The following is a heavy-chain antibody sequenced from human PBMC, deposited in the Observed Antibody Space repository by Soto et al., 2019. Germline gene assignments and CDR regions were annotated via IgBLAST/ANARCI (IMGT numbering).Heavy chain of an antibody. CDR3: ASVPYAGSGYFNY. CDR1: GGSISAGGYY. V-gene: IGHV4-31*03. CDR2: IYYSGST. Sequence: PSETLSLTCSVSGGSISAGGYYWSWIRQHPGKGLEWIGYIYYSGSTYYNPSLKSRPIISVDTSKNHFSLKLSSVTVADTAVYFCASVPYAGSGYFNYWGRGTLVTVSS. J-gene: IGHJ4*02. D-gene: IGHD3-22*01.